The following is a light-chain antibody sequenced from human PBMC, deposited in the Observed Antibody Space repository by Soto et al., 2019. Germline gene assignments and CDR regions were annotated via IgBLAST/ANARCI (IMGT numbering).Light chain of an antibody. CDR3: QQGSNWPRFT. CDR1: QSVSSY. V-gene: IGKV3-11*01. Sequence: EIVLTQSPATLSLSPGERATLSCRASQSVSSYLAWYQQKPGQAPRLLIYAASNRATGIPARFSGSGSGTDFTLTISSLETEDVAVYYCQQGSNWPRFTFGPGTKVDIK. CDR2: AAS. J-gene: IGKJ3*01.